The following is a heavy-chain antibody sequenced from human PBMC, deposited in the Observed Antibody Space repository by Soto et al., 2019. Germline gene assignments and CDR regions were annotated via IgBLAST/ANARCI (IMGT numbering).Heavy chain of an antibody. CDR3: ARGIGGYESRQYYYYYYYMDV. V-gene: IGHV1-18*01. Sequence: GASVKVSFKASGYTFTSYGISWVRQAPGQGLEWMGWISAYNGNTNYAQKLQGRVTMTTDTSTSTAYMELRSLRSEDTAVYYCARGIGGYESRQYYYYYYYMDVWGKGTTVTVSS. CDR2: ISAYNGNT. D-gene: IGHD5-12*01. J-gene: IGHJ6*03. CDR1: GYTFTSYG.